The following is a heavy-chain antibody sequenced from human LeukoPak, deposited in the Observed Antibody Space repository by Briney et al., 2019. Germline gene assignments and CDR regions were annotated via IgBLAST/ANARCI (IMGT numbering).Heavy chain of an antibody. D-gene: IGHD4-11*01. Sequence: ASVKVSCKASGYTFTGYHMHWVRQAPGQGLEWMGSMNPNSGGTQYVQKFQGRVTMTRDTSISTAYMEVSSLRSDDTAVYYCARDATARDYSNSDYWGQGTLVTVSS. J-gene: IGHJ4*02. CDR1: GYTFTGYH. CDR3: ARDATARDYSNSDY. V-gene: IGHV1-2*02. CDR2: MNPNSGGT.